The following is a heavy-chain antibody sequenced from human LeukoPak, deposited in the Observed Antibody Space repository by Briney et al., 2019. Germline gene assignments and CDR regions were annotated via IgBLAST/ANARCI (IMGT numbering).Heavy chain of an antibody. CDR2: IYYSGST. CDR3: ARLSGTYFSAVYYYYYYMDV. D-gene: IGHD3-10*01. V-gene: IGHV4-39*02. J-gene: IGHJ6*03. Sequence: PSETLSLTCSVSGGSISRSSYYWGWIRQPPGKGLEWIGSIYYSGSTYYNPSLKSRVTISLDTSKNHFSLKLSSVTAADTAVYYCARLSGTYFSAVYYYYYYMDVWGKGTTVTVSS. CDR1: GGSISRSSYY.